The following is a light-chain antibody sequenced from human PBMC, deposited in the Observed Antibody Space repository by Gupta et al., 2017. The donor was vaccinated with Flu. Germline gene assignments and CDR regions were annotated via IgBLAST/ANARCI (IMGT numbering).Light chain of an antibody. Sequence: QSALTQPASVSGSPGQSITISCTGPSSDVGGYDYVSWYQQHPGRAPKLIIYEVTNRPSGVSDRFSGSKSGNTATLTISGLQAEDGSDYYCSSYTSTNEFYVFGTGTKVTVL. CDR1: SSDVGGYDY. V-gene: IGLV2-14*01. CDR3: SSYTSTNEFYV. J-gene: IGLJ1*01. CDR2: EVT.